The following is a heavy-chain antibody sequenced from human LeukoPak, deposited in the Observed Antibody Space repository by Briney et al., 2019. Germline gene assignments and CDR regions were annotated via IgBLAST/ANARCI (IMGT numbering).Heavy chain of an antibody. CDR3: ARGSISGDDSDS. D-gene: IGHD5-12*01. Sequence: GGSLRLSCAASGFTFSNYWMHWVRHAPGKGLVWVSRIKSDGTNINYADSVKGRFTISRDNARKMLYLQMNSLRAEDTSVYYCARGSISGDDSDSWGQGTLVTVSS. V-gene: IGHV3-74*01. CDR2: IKSDGTNI. J-gene: IGHJ4*02. CDR1: GFTFSNYW.